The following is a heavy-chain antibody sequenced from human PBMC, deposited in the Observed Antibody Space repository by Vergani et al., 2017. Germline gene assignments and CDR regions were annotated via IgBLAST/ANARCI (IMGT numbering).Heavy chain of an antibody. J-gene: IGHJ4*02. V-gene: IGHV3-53*04. Sequence: EVQLVESGGGLVQPGGSLRLSCAASGFTVSSNYMSWVRQAPGKGLEWVSVIYSGGSTYYADSVKGRFTISRHNSKNTLYLQMNSLRAEDTAVYYCARVRYGYNSHYFDYWGQGTLVTVSS. CDR1: GFTVSSNY. CDR3: ARVRYGYNSHYFDY. D-gene: IGHD5-24*01. CDR2: IYSGGST.